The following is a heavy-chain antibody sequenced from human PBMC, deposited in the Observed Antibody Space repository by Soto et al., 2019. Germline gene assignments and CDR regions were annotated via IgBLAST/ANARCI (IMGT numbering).Heavy chain of an antibody. V-gene: IGHV3-9*01. CDR1: GFTFDDYA. CDR2: ISWNSGSI. J-gene: IGHJ6*03. D-gene: IGHD6-13*01. CDR3: AKDIISSSWYGAVHMDV. Sequence: EVQLVESGGGLVQPGRSLRLSCAASGFTFDDYAMHWVRQAPGKGLEWVSGISWNSGSIGYEDSVKGRFTISRDNAKNSMYLQMNSLIAEDTALYYCAKDIISSSWYGAVHMDVWGKGTTVTVSS.